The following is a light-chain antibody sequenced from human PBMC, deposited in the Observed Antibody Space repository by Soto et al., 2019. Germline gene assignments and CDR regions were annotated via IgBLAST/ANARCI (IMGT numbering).Light chain of an antibody. CDR3: QSYDNRLSGYV. J-gene: IGLJ1*01. CDR2: GDT. Sequence: QSVLTQPPSVSGAPGQRVTISCTGSSSNIGAGYDVHWYLQLPGTAPKLLVYGDTNRPSGVPDRFSGSKSGTSASLAITGLQAEDEADYYCQSYDNRLSGYVFGTGTKLTVL. CDR1: SSNIGAGYD. V-gene: IGLV1-40*01.